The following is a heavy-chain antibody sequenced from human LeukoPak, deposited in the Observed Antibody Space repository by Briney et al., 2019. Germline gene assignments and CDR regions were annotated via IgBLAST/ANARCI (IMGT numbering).Heavy chain of an antibody. CDR3: ARDSPNYYDSSGSDY. CDR1: GFTFGSYS. J-gene: IGHJ4*02. CDR2: VSSSSSTI. Sequence: PGRSLRLSCAASGFTFGSYSMNSVRQEPGDGLGWHSYVSSSSSTIYYADSVKGRFTISRDNAKNSLYLQMNSLRAEDTAVYYCARDSPNYYDSSGSDYWGQGTLVTVSS. D-gene: IGHD3-22*01. V-gene: IGHV3-48*01.